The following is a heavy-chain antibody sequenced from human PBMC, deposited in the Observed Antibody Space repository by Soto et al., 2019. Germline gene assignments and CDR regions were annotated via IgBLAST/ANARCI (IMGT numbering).Heavy chain of an antibody. Sequence: SVKVSCKASGFTFTSSAVQWVRQARGQRLEWIGWIVVGSGNTNYAQKFQERVTITRDMSTSTAYMELSSLRSEDTAVYYCAADQGYGSGRLSNLDYWGQGTLVTVSS. CDR2: IVVGSGNT. V-gene: IGHV1-58*01. CDR3: AADQGYGSGRLSNLDY. J-gene: IGHJ4*02. CDR1: GFTFTSSA. D-gene: IGHD3-10*01.